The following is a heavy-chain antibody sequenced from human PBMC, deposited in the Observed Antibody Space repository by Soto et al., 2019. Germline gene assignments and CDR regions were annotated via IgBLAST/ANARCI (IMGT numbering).Heavy chain of an antibody. CDR3: AKEYGSTWIDH. D-gene: IGHD6-13*01. J-gene: IGHJ4*02. Sequence: GGSLRLSCAASGFTFSTYGMHWVRQAPGKGLEWVAAMSYDGTKQYYVDSVKGRFTISRDNSRNTLFLQLNSLGDEDTAVYYCAKEYGSTWIDHWGQGTPVTVS. CDR2: MSYDGTKQ. V-gene: IGHV3-30*18. CDR1: GFTFSTYG.